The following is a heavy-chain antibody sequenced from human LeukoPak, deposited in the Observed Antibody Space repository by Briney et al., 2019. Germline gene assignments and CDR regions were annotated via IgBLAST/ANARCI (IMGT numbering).Heavy chain of an antibody. Sequence: GGSLRLSCAASGFTVSSNYMSWVRQAPGKGLEWVSIFYPAGSTYYADSVKGRFTISRDNAKNSLYLQMNSLRAEDTAVYYCAREEIVRLLYYYYYMDVWGKGTTVTVSS. CDR1: GFTVSSNY. V-gene: IGHV3-66*01. D-gene: IGHD5-24*01. CDR3: AREEIVRLLYYYYYMDV. J-gene: IGHJ6*03. CDR2: FYPAGST.